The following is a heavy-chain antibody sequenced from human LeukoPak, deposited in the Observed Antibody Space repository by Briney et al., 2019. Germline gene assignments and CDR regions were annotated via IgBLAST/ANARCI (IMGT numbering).Heavy chain of an antibody. CDR1: GYTFTSYY. CDR2: INPSGGST. D-gene: IGHD3-10*01. CDR3: ARVGETVNWFDP. Sequence: GASVKVSCKASGYTFTSYYMHWVRQAPGQGLEWMGIINPSGGSTSYAQKFQGRVTMTRDMSTSTVYMELSSLRSEDTAVYYCARVGETVNWFDPWGQGTLVTVSS. V-gene: IGHV1-46*01. J-gene: IGHJ5*02.